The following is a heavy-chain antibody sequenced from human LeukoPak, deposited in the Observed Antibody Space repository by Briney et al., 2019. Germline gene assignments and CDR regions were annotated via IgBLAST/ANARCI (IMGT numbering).Heavy chain of an antibody. J-gene: IGHJ3*02. CDR2: ISGSGGST. CDR3: AKDPILTGLLGVAFDI. V-gene: IGHV3-23*01. CDR1: GFTFSSYA. D-gene: IGHD3-9*01. Sequence: GGSLRLSCAASGFTFSSYAMNWVRQAPGKGLEWVSAISGSGGSTYYADSVKGRFTISRDNSKNTLYLQMNSLRAEDTAVYYCAKDPILTGLLGVAFDIWGQGTMVTVSS.